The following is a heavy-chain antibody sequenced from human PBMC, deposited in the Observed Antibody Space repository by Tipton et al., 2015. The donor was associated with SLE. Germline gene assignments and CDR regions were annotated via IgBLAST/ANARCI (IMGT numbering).Heavy chain of an antibody. J-gene: IGHJ4*02. CDR2: ISGSGGST. D-gene: IGHD6-19*01. V-gene: IGHV3-23*01. CDR3: AKRGQWLELDY. CDR1: GFTFSSYW. Sequence: SLRLSCAASGFTFSSYWMSWVRQAPGKGLEWVSAISGSGGSTYHADSVKGRFTISRDNSKNTLYLQMNSLRAEDTAVYYCAKRGQWLELDYWGQGTLVTVSS.